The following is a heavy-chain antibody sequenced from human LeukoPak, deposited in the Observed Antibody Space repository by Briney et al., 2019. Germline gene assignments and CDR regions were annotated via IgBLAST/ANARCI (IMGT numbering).Heavy chain of an antibody. V-gene: IGHV4-4*09. CDR1: GGSLSRYY. D-gene: IGHD3/OR15-3a*01. Sequence: SETLSLTCTVSGGSLSRYYWSWIRQPPGKGLEWIGYIYTSGSTNYNPSLKSRVTISVDTSKNQFSLELSSVTAADTAVYYCAWTTNDYYYYYYMDVWGKGTTVTVSS. J-gene: IGHJ6*03. CDR3: AWTTNDYYYYYYMDV. CDR2: IYTSGST.